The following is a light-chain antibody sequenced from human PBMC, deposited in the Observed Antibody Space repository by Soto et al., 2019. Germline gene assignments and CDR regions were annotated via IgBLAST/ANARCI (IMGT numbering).Light chain of an antibody. CDR2: AAS. V-gene: IGKV1-39*01. Sequence: DIQMTQSPSSLSASVGDRVTITCRASQSISSYLNWYQQKPGKDPKLLIYAASSLQSGVPSRFSGRGAGTDFTLTISSLQPEDFATYYCQQSYSTLWTFGQGTKVEIK. CDR1: QSISSY. J-gene: IGKJ1*01. CDR3: QQSYSTLWT.